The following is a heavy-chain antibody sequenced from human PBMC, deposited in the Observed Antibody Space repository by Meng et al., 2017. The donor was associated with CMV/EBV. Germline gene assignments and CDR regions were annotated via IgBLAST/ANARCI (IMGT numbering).Heavy chain of an antibody. Sequence: CAASGFTCGRYSMHEVQGAAGKVLEWVAGRSDDGGNKCYGDSVKGGFVISRDNSKNTLYLQMNSLRAEDTALYYCVRGWQQLDFDYWGQGTLVTVSS. CDR3: VRGWQQLDFDY. V-gene: IGHV3-30*09. D-gene: IGHD6-13*01. CDR1: GFTCGRYS. J-gene: IGHJ4*02. CDR2: RSDDGGNK.